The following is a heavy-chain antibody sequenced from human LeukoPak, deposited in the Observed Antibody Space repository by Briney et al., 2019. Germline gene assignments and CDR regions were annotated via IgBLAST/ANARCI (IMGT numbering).Heavy chain of an antibody. CDR3: ARGRLRGYSYGPPAEYFQH. CDR2: INHSGST. D-gene: IGHD5-18*01. V-gene: IGHV4-34*01. J-gene: IGHJ1*01. CDR1: GGSFSGYY. Sequence: SETLSLTCAVYGGSFSGYYWSWIRQPPGKGLEWIGEINHSGSTNYNPPLTSRVTISVDTSKNQFSLKLSSVTAADTAVYYCARGRLRGYSYGPPAEYFQHWGQGTLVTISS.